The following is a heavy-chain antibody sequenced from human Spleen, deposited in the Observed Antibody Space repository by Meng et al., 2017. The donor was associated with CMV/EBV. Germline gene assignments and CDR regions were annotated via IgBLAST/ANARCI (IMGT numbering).Heavy chain of an antibody. CDR2: INSHSGVT. CDR3: VRLMGATYFDY. Sequence: ASVKVSCKASGYTFTGYYMHWVRQAPGQGLEWMGWINSHSGVTNYAQKFQGRVTMTRDASINTAYMALTRLTSDDTAVYYCVRLMGATYFDYWGQGTLVTVSS. CDR1: GYTFTGYY. J-gene: IGHJ4*02. D-gene: IGHD1-26*01. V-gene: IGHV1-2*02.